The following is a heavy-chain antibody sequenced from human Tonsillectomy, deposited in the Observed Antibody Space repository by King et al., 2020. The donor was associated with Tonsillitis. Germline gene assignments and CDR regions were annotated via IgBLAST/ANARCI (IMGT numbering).Heavy chain of an antibody. J-gene: IGHJ3*01. D-gene: IGHD6-13*01. CDR3: ARAPYSSSWTLSF. Sequence: QLVQSGGGVVQPGRSLRLSCAASGFTFSSYAMHWVRQAPGKGLEWVAVMSYDGSNKYYADSVKGRFTISRDNSKNTLYLQMNSLRAEDTAVYYCARAPYSSSWTLSFWGQGTMVTVSS. CDR2: MSYDGSNK. V-gene: IGHV3-30-3*01. CDR1: GFTFSSYA.